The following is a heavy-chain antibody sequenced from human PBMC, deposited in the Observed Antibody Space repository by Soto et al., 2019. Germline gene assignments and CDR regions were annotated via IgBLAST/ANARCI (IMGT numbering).Heavy chain of an antibody. D-gene: IGHD6-13*01. V-gene: IGHV3-33*01. CDR2: IWYDGSNK. CDR3: AGESEGHSAAIDY. J-gene: IGHJ4*01. Sequence: GGSLRLSCAGSGFTFSSYGMHWVRKDPGKGLEWVAVIWYDGSNKYYADPVKGRFAISRDNSKNTLYLKMNSLRAEDTAVYYCAGESEGHSAAIDYWGQGTLVTVAS. CDR1: GFTFSSYG.